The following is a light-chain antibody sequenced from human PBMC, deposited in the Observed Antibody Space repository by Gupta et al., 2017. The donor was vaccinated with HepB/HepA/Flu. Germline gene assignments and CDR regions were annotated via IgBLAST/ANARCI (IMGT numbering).Light chain of an antibody. CDR2: DDR. V-gene: IGLV3-21*03. J-gene: IGLJ1*01. CDR1: NIGSKS. Sequence: SYVLTQPPSVSVAPGKTATITCGENNIGSKSVHWYPQKPGQAPVLVVYDDRDRPLGIPERFSGSNSGNTATLTISRVEAGDEADYYCQVWDGDSDHYVFGTGTKVTVL. CDR3: QVWDGDSDHYV.